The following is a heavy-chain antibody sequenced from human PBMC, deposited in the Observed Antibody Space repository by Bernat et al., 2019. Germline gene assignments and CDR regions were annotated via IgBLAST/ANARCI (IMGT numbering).Heavy chain of an antibody. V-gene: IGHV4-31*03. CDR3: ARFSGIAAADPDWFDP. J-gene: IGHJ5*02. D-gene: IGHD6-13*01. CDR1: GGSISSGGYY. CDR2: IYYSGST. Sequence: QVQLQESGPGLVKPSQTLSLTCTVSGGSISSGGYYWSWNRQHPGKGLEWIGYIYYSGSTYYNPSLQSRVTISVDTSKNQLSLKLSSVTAADTAVYYCARFSGIAAADPDWFDPWGQGTLVTVSS.